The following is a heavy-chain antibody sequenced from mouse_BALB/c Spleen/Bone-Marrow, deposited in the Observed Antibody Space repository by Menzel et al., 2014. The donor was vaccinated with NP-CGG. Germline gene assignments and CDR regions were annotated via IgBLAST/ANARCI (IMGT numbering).Heavy chain of an antibody. J-gene: IGHJ2*01. CDR1: GFNIKDTY. V-gene: IGHV14-3*02. D-gene: IGHD2-14*01. CDR2: IDPANGNA. Sequence: QSGAELVKPGASVKLSCTASGFNIKDTYMHWVKQRPERGLEWIGRIDPANGNAKYDPKFQGKATITADTSSNTAYLQLSSLTSEDTAVYYCARYRLGTYFDFWGQGTTLTVSS. CDR3: ARYRLGTYFDF.